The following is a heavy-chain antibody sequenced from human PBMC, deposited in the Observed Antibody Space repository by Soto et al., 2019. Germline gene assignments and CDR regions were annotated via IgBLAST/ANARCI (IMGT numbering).Heavy chain of an antibody. CDR3: ARTNVAGGGGDWIDP. Sequence: QVQLVQSGAEVKKPGSSVKVSCKASGGTFSSYAISWVRQAPGQGLEWMGGIIPIFGTANYAQKFQGRVTITAEEYTSTAYMKLSSMRSEDTAVDYCARTNVAGGGGDWIDPWGQGTMVTVSS. CDR2: IIPIFGTA. D-gene: IGHD6-13*01. V-gene: IGHV1-69*01. J-gene: IGHJ5*02. CDR1: GGTFSSYA.